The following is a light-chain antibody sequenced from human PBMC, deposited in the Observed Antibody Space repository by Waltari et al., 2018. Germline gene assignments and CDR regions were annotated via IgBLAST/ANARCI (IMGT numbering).Light chain of an antibody. J-gene: IGKJ2*01. Sequence: SVLYSSNNENFLAWYQQKPGQPPKLLIYWASTRESGVPDRFSGSGSVTDFTLTISSLQAEDVAVYYCQQYYSTPRTFGQGTKLEIK. CDR1: SVLYSSNNENF. V-gene: IGKV4-1*01. CDR2: WAS. CDR3: QQYYSTPRT.